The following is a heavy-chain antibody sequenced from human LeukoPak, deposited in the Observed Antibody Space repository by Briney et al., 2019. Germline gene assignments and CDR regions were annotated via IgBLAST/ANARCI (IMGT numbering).Heavy chain of an antibody. J-gene: IGHJ6*03. V-gene: IGHV4-4*09. CDR3: ARRNYDILTGFYGGGTYNYYYTDV. Sequence: SETLSLTCTVSGASISSYYWTWIRQPPGKGLEWIGFTSVSGSTNYNPSLKSRVTISVDTSRNQFSLRLNAMTAADTAVYYCARRNYDILTGFYGGGTYNYYYTDVWGKGTTVIVSS. CDR1: GASISSYY. CDR2: TSVSGST. D-gene: IGHD3-9*01.